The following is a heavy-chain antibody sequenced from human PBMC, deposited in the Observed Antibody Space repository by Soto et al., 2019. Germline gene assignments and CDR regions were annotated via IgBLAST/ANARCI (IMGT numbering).Heavy chain of an antibody. D-gene: IGHD5-12*01. J-gene: IGHJ3*02. Sequence: PGGSLRLSCAASGFTFSSYEMDWVRQAPGKGLEWVAYISSSGTILYGDSVKGRFTISRDNADNSLYLQMNSLTAEDTAVYYCTKEKSVMYSGYDAFDIRGRGTMGTVSS. CDR2: ISSSGTI. CDR3: TKEKSVMYSGYDAFDI. V-gene: IGHV3-48*03. CDR1: GFTFSSYE.